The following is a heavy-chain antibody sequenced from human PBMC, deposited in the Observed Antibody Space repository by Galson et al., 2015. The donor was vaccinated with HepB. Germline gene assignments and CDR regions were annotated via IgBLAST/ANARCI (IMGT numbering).Heavy chain of an antibody. J-gene: IGHJ3*02. Sequence: SLRLSCAASGFTFSSYAMSWVRQAPGKGLEWVSAISGSGGSTYYADSVKGRFTISRDNSKNTLYLQMNSLRAEDTAVYYCAKVSIDVVVVAAVDAFDIWGQGTMVTVSS. CDR3: AKVSIDVVVVAAVDAFDI. V-gene: IGHV3-23*01. CDR2: ISGSGGST. CDR1: GFTFSSYA. D-gene: IGHD2-15*01.